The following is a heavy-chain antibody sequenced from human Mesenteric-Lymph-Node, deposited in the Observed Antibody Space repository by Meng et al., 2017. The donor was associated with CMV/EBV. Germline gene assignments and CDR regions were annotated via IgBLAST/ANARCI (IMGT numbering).Heavy chain of an antibody. Sequence: SCTVSGVSISTVGYYWTWIRQHPGKGLEWIGYMYYSGSTYYNPSLKSRVIISLDMSNNQFSLNLSSVTAADTAVYYCARRVPGLHYFDYWGPGSLVTVSS. CDR3: ARRVPGLHYFDY. V-gene: IGHV4-31*02. J-gene: IGHJ4*02. D-gene: IGHD5/OR15-5a*01. CDR2: MYYSGST. CDR1: GVSISTVGYY.